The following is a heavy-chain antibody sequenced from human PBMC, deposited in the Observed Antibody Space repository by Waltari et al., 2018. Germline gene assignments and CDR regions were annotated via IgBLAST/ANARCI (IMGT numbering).Heavy chain of an antibody. Sequence: QVQLVQSGAEVKKPGASVKVSCKASGYTFTGYYMHWVRQAPGQGLEWMGWINPNIGGTNYSQKFQGRVTMTRDTSISTAYMELSRLRSDDTAVYYCARVGFRGIFGVAPSYWGQGTLVTVSS. V-gene: IGHV1-2*02. CDR2: INPNIGGT. CDR1: GYTFTGYY. CDR3: ARVGFRGIFGVAPSY. J-gene: IGHJ4*02. D-gene: IGHD3-3*01.